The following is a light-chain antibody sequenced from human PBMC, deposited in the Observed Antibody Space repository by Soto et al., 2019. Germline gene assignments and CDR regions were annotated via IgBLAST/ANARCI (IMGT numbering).Light chain of an antibody. CDR2: DVS. Sequence: QSVLTQPRSVSGSPGQSVTISCTGTSSDVGGYNYVSWYQQHPGKAPKLMIYDVSKRPSGVPDRFSGSKSGNTASLTSSGLQAEDEADYYCCSYAGSYTSLYVFGTGTKLTVL. CDR3: CSYAGSYTSLYV. V-gene: IGLV2-11*01. CDR1: SSDVGGYNY. J-gene: IGLJ1*01.